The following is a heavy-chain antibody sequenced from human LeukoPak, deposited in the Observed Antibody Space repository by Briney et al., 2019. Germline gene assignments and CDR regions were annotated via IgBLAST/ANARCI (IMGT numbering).Heavy chain of an antibody. Sequence: GGSLRLSCAASGFTFSSYAMSWVRQAPGKGLEWVSAISGSGGSTYYADSVKGRFTISRDNAKNSLYLQMNSLRAEDTADYYCLGSNIAAVWGQGTLVTVSS. J-gene: IGHJ4*02. D-gene: IGHD6-13*01. V-gene: IGHV3-23*01. CDR3: LGSNIAAV. CDR1: GFTFSSYA. CDR2: ISGSGGST.